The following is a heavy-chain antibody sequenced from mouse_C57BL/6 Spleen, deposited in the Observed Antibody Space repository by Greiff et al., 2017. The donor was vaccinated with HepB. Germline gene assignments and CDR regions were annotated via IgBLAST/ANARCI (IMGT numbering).Heavy chain of an antibody. CDR3: AREGDYYGSSVHFDY. CDR2: IYPRDGST. CDR1: GYTFTSYD. Sequence: QVQLKESGPELVRPGASVKLSCKASGYTFTSYDINWVKQRPGQGLEWIGWIYPRDGSTKYNEKFKGKATLTVDTSSSTSYMELHSLTSEDSAVYFCAREGDYYGSSVHFDYWGQGTTLTVAS. J-gene: IGHJ2*01. D-gene: IGHD1-1*01. V-gene: IGHV1-85*01.